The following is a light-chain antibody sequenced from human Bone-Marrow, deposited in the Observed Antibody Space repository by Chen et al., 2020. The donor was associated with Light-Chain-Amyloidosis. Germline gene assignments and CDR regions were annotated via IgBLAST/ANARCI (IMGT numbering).Light chain of an antibody. CDR1: SSDVGSYNL. CDR2: EGS. CDR3: CSYAGSSSVV. V-gene: IGLV2-23*01. Sequence: QSALTQPASVSGSPGQSITISCTGTSSDVGSYNLVSWYQQHPGKAPKIMIYEGSKRPSGVSKRVSGSKSGNTASLTIAGLQAEDEADYYCCSYAGSSSVVFGGGTKLTVL. J-gene: IGLJ2*01.